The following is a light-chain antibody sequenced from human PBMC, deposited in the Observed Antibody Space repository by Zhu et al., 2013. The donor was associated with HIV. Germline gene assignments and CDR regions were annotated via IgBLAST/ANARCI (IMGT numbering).Light chain of an antibody. Sequence: DIQMTQSPSSLSASVGDRVTITCRANQGISTYLAWFQQKPGQAPKSLIYGASKLQTGVPSKFSGSGSGRDFTLTISSLQPEDFATYYCQQYNTYPLTFGQGTRLDIK. J-gene: IGKJ5*01. V-gene: IGKV1-16*02. CDR2: GAS. CDR3: QQYNTYPLT. CDR1: QGISTY.